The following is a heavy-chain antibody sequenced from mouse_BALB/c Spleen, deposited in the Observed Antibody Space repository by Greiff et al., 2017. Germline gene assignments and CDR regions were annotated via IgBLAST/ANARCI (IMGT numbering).Heavy chain of an antibody. Sequence: EVQLQQSGPELVKPGASVKISCKASGYTFTDYNMHWVKQSHGKSLEWIGYIYPYNGGTGYNQKFKSKATLTVDNSSSTAYMELRSLTSEDSAVYYCAAYDGYYRRAMDYWGQGTSVTVSS. D-gene: IGHD2-3*01. J-gene: IGHJ4*01. CDR1: GYTFTDYN. CDR3: AAYDGYYRRAMDY. CDR2: IYPYNGGT. V-gene: IGHV1S29*02.